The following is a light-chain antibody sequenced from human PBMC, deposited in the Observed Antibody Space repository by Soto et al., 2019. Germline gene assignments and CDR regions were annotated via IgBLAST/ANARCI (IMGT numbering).Light chain of an antibody. CDR2: DDS. V-gene: IGLV3-21*02. J-gene: IGLJ2*01. Sequence: SYELTQPPSVSVAPGQTARMTCAGNDIGSKSVHWYQKRPGQAPVLVVYDDSDRPSGIPERFSGSNSGTTATLIISRDEAGDEADYFCQVWDISSDHVVFGGGTKLTVL. CDR3: QVWDISSDHVV. CDR1: DIGSKS.